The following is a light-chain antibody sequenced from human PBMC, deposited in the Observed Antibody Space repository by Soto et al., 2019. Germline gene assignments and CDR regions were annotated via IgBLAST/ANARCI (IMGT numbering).Light chain of an antibody. J-gene: IGKJ2*01. V-gene: IGKV3-15*01. Sequence: EIVMTQSPATLSVSPGERATLSCRASQSVSSNLAWYQQKPGQAPRLLIYGASTRATGIPARFSGSGSGTEFTLTISSLQSEDFPVYYCHQYNNWNTFGQGTKLEIK. CDR2: GAS. CDR1: QSVSSN. CDR3: HQYNNWNT.